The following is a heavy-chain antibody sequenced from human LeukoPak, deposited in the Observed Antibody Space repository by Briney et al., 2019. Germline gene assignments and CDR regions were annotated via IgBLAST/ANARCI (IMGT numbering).Heavy chain of an antibody. D-gene: IGHD1-7*01. CDR3: IKDLRLDLKFDTFDM. CDR1: GFTYDDYA. Sequence: PGGSLRLFCAASGFTYDDYAMLWLRLPPGKGLEGVSSISWDSGSSVYADSVKGRFTISRDNAKHYLYLQMNGLTPADTALYYCIKDLRLDLKFDTFDMWGQGTMVTVSS. J-gene: IGHJ3*02. CDR2: ISWDSGSS. V-gene: IGHV3-9*01.